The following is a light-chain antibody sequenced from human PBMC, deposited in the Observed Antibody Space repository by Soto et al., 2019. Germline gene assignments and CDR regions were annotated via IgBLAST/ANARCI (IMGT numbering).Light chain of an antibody. J-gene: IGLJ3*02. V-gene: IGLV2-23*03. CDR1: ISDVGSYNL. CDR3: CSYAGSSTFVV. Sequence: QSALTQPASVSGSPGQSITISCTGTISDVGSYNLVSWYQHHPGKAPKLMIFEGSKRPSGVSNRFSGSKSGNTASLTISGLQAEDEADYYCCSYAGSSTFVVFGGGTQLTVL. CDR2: EGS.